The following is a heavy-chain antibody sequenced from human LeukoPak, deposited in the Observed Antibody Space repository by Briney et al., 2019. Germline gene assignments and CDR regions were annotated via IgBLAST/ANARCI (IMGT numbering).Heavy chain of an antibody. CDR1: GFTFSRYG. V-gene: IGHV3-23*01. D-gene: IGHD6-13*01. CDR2: ISGSGGST. CDR3: AKEAVRSSIAVAGTRSFQN. Sequence: PGGSLRLSCAASGFTFSRYGMSWGRQAPGEGLEWVSAISGSGGSTFYADSVKGRFTISRDNSKNTLYLQMNSLRAADTAVYYCAKEAVRSSIAVAGTRSFQNWGPGTLVTASS. J-gene: IGHJ1*01.